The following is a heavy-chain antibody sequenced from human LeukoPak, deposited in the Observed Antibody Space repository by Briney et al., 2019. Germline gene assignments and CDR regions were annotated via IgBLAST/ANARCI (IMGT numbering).Heavy chain of an antibody. V-gene: IGHV1-2*02. Sequence: ASVKVSSKASGYTFTGYYMHWVRQAPGQGLEWMGWINPNSGGTNYAQKFQGRVTMTRDTSISTAYMELSRLRSDDTAVYYCARGRLDCGGDCHRDYWGQGTLVTVSS. CDR2: INPNSGGT. CDR1: GYTFTGYY. J-gene: IGHJ4*02. CDR3: ARGRLDCGGDCHRDY. D-gene: IGHD2-21*01.